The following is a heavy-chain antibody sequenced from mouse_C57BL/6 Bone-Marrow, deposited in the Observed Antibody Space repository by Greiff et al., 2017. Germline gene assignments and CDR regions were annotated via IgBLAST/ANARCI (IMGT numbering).Heavy chain of an antibody. D-gene: IGHD4-1*01. CDR2: ISYDGSN. Sequence: EVQLQQSGPGLVKPSQSLSLTCSVTGYSITSGYYWNWIRQFPGNKLEWMGYISYDGSNNYNPSLKNRISITRDTSKNQFFLKLNSVTTEDTATYYCAELGLWAYWGQGTLVTVSA. CDR1: GYSITSGYY. J-gene: IGHJ3*01. V-gene: IGHV3-6*01. CDR3: AELGLWAY.